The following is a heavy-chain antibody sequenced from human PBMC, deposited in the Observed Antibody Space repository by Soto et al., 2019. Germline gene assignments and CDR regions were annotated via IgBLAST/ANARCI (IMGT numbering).Heavy chain of an antibody. V-gene: IGHV3-23*01. D-gene: IGHD6-19*01. CDR1: GFSVSDYA. J-gene: IGHJ4*02. Sequence: EVQLLDSGGGLVQPGGSLRLSCAASGFSVSDYAMNWVRQAPGKGLEWVSEISATGGSTFYADFVKGRFTISRDNSKNTLYLHLTSLRDEDTARYYCAKASSAWYDSKSYYFDDWGPGTLFTVSS. CDR3: AKASSAWYDSKSYYFDD. CDR2: ISATGGST.